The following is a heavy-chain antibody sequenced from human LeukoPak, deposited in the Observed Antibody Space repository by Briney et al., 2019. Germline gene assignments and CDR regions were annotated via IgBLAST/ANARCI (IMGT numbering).Heavy chain of an antibody. J-gene: IGHJ6*04. CDR3: AELGITMIGGV. CDR1: GFTFSSYS. Sequence: GGSLRLSCAASGFTFSSYSMNWVRQAPGKGLEWVSSISSSSCYIYYADSVKGRFTISRDNAKNSLYLQMNSLRAEDTAVYYCAELGITMIGGVWGKGTTVTISS. D-gene: IGHD3-10*02. CDR2: ISSSSCYI. V-gene: IGHV3-21*01.